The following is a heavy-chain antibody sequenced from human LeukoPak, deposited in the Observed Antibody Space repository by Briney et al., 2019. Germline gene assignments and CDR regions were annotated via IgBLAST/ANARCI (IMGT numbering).Heavy chain of an antibody. CDR3: VKDPFGESSNWLDP. V-gene: IGHV3-23*01. CDR2: FSASDGSR. D-gene: IGHD3-10*01. Sequence: PGGSLRLSCEASGFSFSSYGMSWVRQAPGEGLEWVSGFSASDGSRYYADSVKGRFTISRDNAKNSLYLQMNTLRPEDTALYYCVKDPFGESSNWLDPWGQGTLVTVSS. CDR1: GFSFSSYG. J-gene: IGHJ5*02.